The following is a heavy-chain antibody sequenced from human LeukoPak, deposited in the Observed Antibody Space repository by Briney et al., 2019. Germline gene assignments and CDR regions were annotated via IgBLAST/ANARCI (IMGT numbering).Heavy chain of an antibody. CDR3: ARDLMGTMVRRGFDP. CDR1: GGSISSGDYY. J-gene: IGHJ5*02. V-gene: IGHV4-30-4*08. Sequence: SETQSLTCTVSGGSISSGDYYWSWIRQPPGKGLEWIGYIYYSGSTYYNPSLKSRVAISVDTSKNQFSLKLSSVTAADTAVYYCARDLMGTMVRRGFDPWGQGTLVTVSS. CDR2: IYYSGST. D-gene: IGHD3-10*01.